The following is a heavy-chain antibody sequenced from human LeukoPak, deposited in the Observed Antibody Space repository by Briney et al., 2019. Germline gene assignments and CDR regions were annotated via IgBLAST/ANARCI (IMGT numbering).Heavy chain of an antibody. J-gene: IGHJ4*02. CDR1: GFTFSSYA. D-gene: IGHD3-10*01. CDR3: ARDTPYYYGSGSYCPNFDY. Sequence: PGGSLRLSCAASGFTFSSYAMHWVRQAPGKGLEWVAVISYDGSNKYYADSVKGRFTISRDNSKNTLYLQMNSLRAEDTAVYYCARDTPYYYGSGSYCPNFDYWGQGTLVTVSS. V-gene: IGHV3-30*04. CDR2: ISYDGSNK.